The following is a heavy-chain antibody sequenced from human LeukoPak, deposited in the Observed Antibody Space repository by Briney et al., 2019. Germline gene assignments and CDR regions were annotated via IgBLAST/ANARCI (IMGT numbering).Heavy chain of an antibody. J-gene: IGHJ6*02. D-gene: IGHD3-9*01. V-gene: IGHV3-23*01. CDR3: AKAGAYYDILTGYYPPLYDYYGMDV. Sequence: GGSLRLSCAAPGFTFSRFDMSWVRQAPGKGLEWVAGISGSGVNKYYADSVKGRFTISRDNSKNTVYLQMNSLRADDTAVYYCAKAGAYYDILTGYYPPLYDYYGMDVWGQGTTVTVSS. CDR1: GFTFSRFD. CDR2: ISGSGVNK.